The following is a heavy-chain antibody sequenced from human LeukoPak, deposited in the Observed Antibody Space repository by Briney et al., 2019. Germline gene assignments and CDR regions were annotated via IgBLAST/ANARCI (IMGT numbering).Heavy chain of an antibody. D-gene: IGHD1-26*01. Sequence: GGSLRLSCAASGFTFSSYSMNWVRQAPGRGLEWVSSISSSSSYIYYADSVKGRFTISRDNAKNSLYLQMNSLRAEDTAVYYCARALPGGSGSYSKRASDYWGQGTLVTVSS. CDR3: ARALPGGSGSYSKRASDY. V-gene: IGHV3-21*01. CDR1: GFTFSSYS. J-gene: IGHJ4*02. CDR2: ISSSSSYI.